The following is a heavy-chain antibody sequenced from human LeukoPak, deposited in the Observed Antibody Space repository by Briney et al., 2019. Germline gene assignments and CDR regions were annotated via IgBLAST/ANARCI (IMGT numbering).Heavy chain of an antibody. CDR2: IYYSGST. CDR3: ARVAVAGTNSLGFDY. D-gene: IGHD6-19*01. J-gene: IGHJ4*02. CDR1: GGSISSYY. V-gene: IGHV4-59*01. Sequence: SETLSLTCTVSGGSISSYYWSWIRQPPGKGLEWIGYIYYSGSTNYNPSLKSRVTISVDTSKNQFSLKLSSVTAADTAVYYCARVAVAGTNSLGFDYWGQGTLVTVSS.